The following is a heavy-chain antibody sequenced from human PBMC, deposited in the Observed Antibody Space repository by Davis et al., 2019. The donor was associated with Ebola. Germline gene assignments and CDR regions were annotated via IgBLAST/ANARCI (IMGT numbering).Heavy chain of an antibody. CDR1: GFTFSSYA. V-gene: IGHV3-23*01. CDR2: ISGSGGST. D-gene: IGHD1-26*01. Sequence: GESLKISCAASGFTFSSYAMSWVRQAPGKGLEWVSAISGSGGSTYYADSVKGRFTISRDNSKNTLYLQMNSLKTEDTAVYYCTSQSSGSYYGGQGTLVTVSS. J-gene: IGHJ4*02. CDR3: TSQSSGSYY.